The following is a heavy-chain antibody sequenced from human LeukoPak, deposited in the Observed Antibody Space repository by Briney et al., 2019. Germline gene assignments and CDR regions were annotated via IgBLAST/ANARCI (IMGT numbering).Heavy chain of an antibody. D-gene: IGHD3-22*01. CDR2: ISGSGGST. J-gene: IGHJ4*02. CDR3: ANYYDSSEFFDY. Sequence: QPGGSLRLSCAASGFTFSSYAMSWVRQAPGKGLEWVSAISGSGGSTYYADSVKGRFTISRDNSKNTLYLQMNSLRAEDTAVYYCANYYDSSEFFDYWGQGTLVTVSS. V-gene: IGHV3-23*01. CDR1: GFTFSSYA.